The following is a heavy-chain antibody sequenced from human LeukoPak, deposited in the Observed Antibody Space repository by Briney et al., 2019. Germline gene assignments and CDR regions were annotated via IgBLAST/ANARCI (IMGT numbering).Heavy chain of an antibody. Sequence: PGGSLRLSCAASGFTVSSNEMSWVRQAPGKGLEWVSAINGSGGSTYYADSVKGRFTISRDNSKNTLYLQMNSLRAEDTAVYYCAKVGMYYDILTGSIHPDYWGQGTLVTVSS. J-gene: IGHJ4*02. CDR1: GFTVSSNE. D-gene: IGHD3-9*01. CDR2: INGSGGST. V-gene: IGHV3-23*01. CDR3: AKVGMYYDILTGSIHPDY.